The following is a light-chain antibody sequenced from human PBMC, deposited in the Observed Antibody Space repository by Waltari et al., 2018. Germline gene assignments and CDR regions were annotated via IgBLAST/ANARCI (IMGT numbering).Light chain of an antibody. CDR1: STTIPHY. J-gene: IGLJ3*02. Sequence: QSVLTQPPSASGAPGQEVSISCSGRSTTIPHYVFWYQHFPGTAPKLIVHKDYERPSGVPDRFSASKSGTSASLAISGLRSDDEADYYCATWDDSLNGWVFGGGTKLTVL. CDR3: ATWDDSLNGWV. V-gene: IGLV1-47*01. CDR2: KDY.